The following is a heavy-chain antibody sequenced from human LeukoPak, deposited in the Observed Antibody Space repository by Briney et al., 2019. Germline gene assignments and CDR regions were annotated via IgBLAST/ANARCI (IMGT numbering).Heavy chain of an antibody. V-gene: IGHV1-46*01. J-gene: IGHJ5*02. CDR2: INPTGGST. D-gene: IGHD5-18*01. Sequence: ASVKVSCKASGYTFTSYYMHWVRQAPGQGLEWMGLINPTGGSTGYAQKFQGRVTMTRDMSTSTDYMELSSLRSEDTAVCYCARARTRSGYGFDPWGQGTLVTVSS. CDR1: GYTFTSYY. CDR3: ARARTRSGYGFDP.